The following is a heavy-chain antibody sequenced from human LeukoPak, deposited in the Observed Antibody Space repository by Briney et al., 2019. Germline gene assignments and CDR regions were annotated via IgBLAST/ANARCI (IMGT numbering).Heavy chain of an antibody. V-gene: IGHV4-59*01. CDR3: ARVTDGVYCSSTSCEGAFDI. D-gene: IGHD2-2*01. J-gene: IGHJ3*02. CDR2: IYYSGST. Sequence: PSETLSLTCTVSGGSISSYYWSWLRQPPGKGLEWLGYIYYSGSTNYNPSLKSRVTISVDTSKNQFSLKLSSVTAADTAVYYCARVTDGVYCSSTSCEGAFDIWGQGTMVTVSS. CDR1: GGSISSYY.